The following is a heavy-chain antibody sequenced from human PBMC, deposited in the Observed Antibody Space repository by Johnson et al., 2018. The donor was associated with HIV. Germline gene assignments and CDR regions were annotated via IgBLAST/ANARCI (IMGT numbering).Heavy chain of an antibody. J-gene: IGHJ3*02. CDR2: ISYDGSNK. CDR3: ARVLGFTIDAFDM. CDR1: GFTFSSYA. D-gene: IGHD2-15*01. Sequence: QVQLVESGGGVVQPGRSLRLSCAASGFTFSSYAMHWVRQAPGKGLEWVAVISYDGSNKYYADSVKGRFTISRDNSKNTLYLQMNSLRAEDTALYYCARVLGFTIDAFDMWGRGTMVTVSS. V-gene: IGHV3-30*14.